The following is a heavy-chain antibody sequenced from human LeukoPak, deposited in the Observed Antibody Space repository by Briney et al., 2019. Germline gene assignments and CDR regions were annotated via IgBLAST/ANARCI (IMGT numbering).Heavy chain of an antibody. CDR2: IYPGDSDT. D-gene: IGHD3-9*01. V-gene: IGHV5-51*01. J-gene: IGHJ4*02. Sequence: GESLEISCKGSGYRFTSYWIGWVRQMPGKGLGWMGIIYPGDSDTRYSPSFQGQVTISADKSISTAYLQWSSLKASDTAMYYCARRSYDILTGYYPTYYFDCWGQGTLVTVSS. CDR1: GYRFTSYW. CDR3: ARRSYDILTGYYPTYYFDC.